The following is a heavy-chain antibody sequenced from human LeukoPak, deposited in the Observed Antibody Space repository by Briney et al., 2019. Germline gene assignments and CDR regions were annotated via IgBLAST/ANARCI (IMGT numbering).Heavy chain of an antibody. V-gene: IGHV4-59*12. CDR1: GGSISSYY. Sequence: PSETLSLTCTVSGGSISSYYWSWIRQPPGKGLEWIRYIYYSGSTNYNPSLKSRVTISVDTSKNQFSLKLSSVTAADTAVYHCARESGFDWLLPPFDPWGQGTLVTVSS. CDR3: ARESGFDWLLPPFDP. D-gene: IGHD3-9*01. CDR2: IYYSGST. J-gene: IGHJ5*02.